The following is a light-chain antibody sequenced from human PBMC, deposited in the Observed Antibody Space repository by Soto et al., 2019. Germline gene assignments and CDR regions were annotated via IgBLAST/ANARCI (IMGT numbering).Light chain of an antibody. CDR1: SSDVGSYNL. V-gene: IGLV2-23*01. CDR3: CSYAGSSTSLVV. CDR2: EGT. J-gene: IGLJ2*01. Sequence: QSALTQPASVSGSPGQSITISCTGTSSDVGSYNLVSWYQHHPGKAPKLMIYEGTKRPSGVSNRFSGSKSGNTASLTISGLQAEDEADYYCCSYAGSSTSLVVFGGGTQLTVL.